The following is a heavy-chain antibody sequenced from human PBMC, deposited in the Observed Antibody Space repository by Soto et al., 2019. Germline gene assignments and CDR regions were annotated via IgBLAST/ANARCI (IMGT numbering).Heavy chain of an antibody. CDR2: IYSDGTST. J-gene: IGHJ3*01. CDR1: GFTFDYYW. CDR3: ARGDRGAFDL. V-gene: IGHV3-74*01. D-gene: IGHD1-26*01. Sequence: EVQLVESGGGLVQPGESLRLSCAASGFTFDYYWMHWVRQAPGKGLVWVSRIYSDGTSTTYADSVKGRFTISRDNATNTLSLQMNSLRADDTAVYYCARGDRGAFDLWGQGTVVTVSS.